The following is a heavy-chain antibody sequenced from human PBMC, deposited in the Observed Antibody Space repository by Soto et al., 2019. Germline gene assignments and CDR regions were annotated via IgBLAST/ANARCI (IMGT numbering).Heavy chain of an antibody. J-gene: IGHJ6*02. D-gene: IGHD6-13*01. Sequence: PSETLSLTCAVYGGSFSGYYWSWIRQPPGKGLEWIGEINHSGSTNYNPSLKSRVTISVDTSKNQCSLKLGSVTAADTAVYYCARVAAAGARYYYYYGMDVWGQGTTVTVAS. CDR2: INHSGST. CDR3: ARVAAAGARYYYYYGMDV. CDR1: GGSFSGYY. V-gene: IGHV4-34*01.